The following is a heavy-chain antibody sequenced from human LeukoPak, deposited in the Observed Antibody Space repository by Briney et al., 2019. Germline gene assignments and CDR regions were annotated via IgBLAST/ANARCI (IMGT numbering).Heavy chain of an antibody. Sequence: SQTLSLTCTVSGGSISSGGYYWSWIRQHPGKGLEWIGYIYYSGSTYYNPSLKSRVTISVDTSKNQFSLELSSVTAADTAVYYCARVSRFLEWLNPYYYYYYMDVWGKGTTVTVSS. CDR1: GGSISSGGYY. CDR3: ARVSRFLEWLNPYYYYYYMDV. CDR2: IYYSGST. J-gene: IGHJ6*03. D-gene: IGHD3-3*01. V-gene: IGHV4-31*03.